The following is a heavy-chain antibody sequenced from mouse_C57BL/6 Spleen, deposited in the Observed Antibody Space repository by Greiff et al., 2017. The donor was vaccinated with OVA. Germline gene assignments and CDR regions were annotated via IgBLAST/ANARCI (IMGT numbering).Heavy chain of an antibody. V-gene: IGHV1-78*01. CDR2: IYPRDGST. Sequence: QVQLQQSDAELVKPGASVKISCKASGYTFTDHTIHWMKQRPEQGLEWIGYIYPRDGSTKYNEKFKGKATLTVDKSSSTAYMQLNSLTSEDSAVDFSAGSYGSSSWFAYWGQGTLVTVSA. CDR3: AGSYGSSSWFAY. D-gene: IGHD1-1*01. CDR1: GYTFTDHT. J-gene: IGHJ3*01.